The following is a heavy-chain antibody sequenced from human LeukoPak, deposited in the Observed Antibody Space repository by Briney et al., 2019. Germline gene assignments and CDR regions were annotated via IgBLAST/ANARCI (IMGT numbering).Heavy chain of an antibody. Sequence: GGSLRLSCAASGFTFSSHAMNWVRQAPGKGLECVSSISNSGGFIKYADSVKGRFTISRDNAKNSLFLQMNSLRAEDTAVYYCARVPGGSGSYLWWFDPWGQGTLVTVSS. V-gene: IGHV3-21*01. J-gene: IGHJ5*02. CDR1: GFTFSSHA. CDR3: ARVPGGSGSYLWWFDP. CDR2: ISNSGGFI. D-gene: IGHD3-10*01.